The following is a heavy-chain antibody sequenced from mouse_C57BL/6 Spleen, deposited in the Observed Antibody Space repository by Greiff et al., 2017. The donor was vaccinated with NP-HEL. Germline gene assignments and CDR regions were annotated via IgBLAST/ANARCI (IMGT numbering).Heavy chain of an antibody. J-gene: IGHJ1*03. CDR2: ISSGGSYT. CDR1: GFTFSSYG. Sequence: EVKLMESGGDLVKPGGSLKLSCAASGFTFSSYGMSWVRQTPDKRLAWVATISSGGSYTYYPDSVKGRFTISRDNAKNTLYLQMSSLKSEDTAMYYCARQGNWYFDVWGTGTTVTVSS. CDR3: ARQGNWYFDV. V-gene: IGHV5-6*01.